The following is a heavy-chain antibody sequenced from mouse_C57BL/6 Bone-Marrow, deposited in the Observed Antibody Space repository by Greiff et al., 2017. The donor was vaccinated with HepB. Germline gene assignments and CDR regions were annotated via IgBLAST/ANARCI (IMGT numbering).Heavy chain of an antibody. CDR1: GFTFSSYG. CDR2: ISSGGSYT. Sequence: EVQRVESGGDLVKPGGSLKLSCAASGFTFSSYGMSWVRQTPDKRLEWVATISSGGSYTYYPDSVKGRFTISRDNAKNTLYLQMSSLKSEDTAMYYCARGATVVAPFAYWGQGTLVTVSA. CDR3: ARGATVVAPFAY. J-gene: IGHJ3*01. D-gene: IGHD1-1*01. V-gene: IGHV5-6*01.